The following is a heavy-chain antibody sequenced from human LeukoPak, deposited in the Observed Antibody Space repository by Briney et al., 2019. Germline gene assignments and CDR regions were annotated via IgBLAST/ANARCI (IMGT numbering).Heavy chain of an antibody. J-gene: IGHJ4*02. Sequence: GGSLRLSCAASGFTFSSYSMNWVRQAPGKGLEWVSSISSSSSYIYYADSVKGRFTISRDNAKNSLYLQMNSLRAEDTAVYHCASTYDSSGYYYVNYFDYWGQGTLVTVSS. CDR1: GFTFSSYS. CDR3: ASTYDSSGYYYVNYFDY. V-gene: IGHV3-21*01. CDR2: ISSSSSYI. D-gene: IGHD3-22*01.